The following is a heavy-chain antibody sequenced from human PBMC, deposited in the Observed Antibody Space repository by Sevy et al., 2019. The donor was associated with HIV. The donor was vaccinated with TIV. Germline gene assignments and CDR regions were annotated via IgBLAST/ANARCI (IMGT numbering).Heavy chain of an antibody. J-gene: IGHJ6*03. CDR1: GGTFSSYA. V-gene: IGHV1-69*10. Sequence: ASVKVSCKASGGTFSSYAISWVRQAPGQGLEWMGGIIPILGIANYAQKFQGSVTITADKSTSTVYMELSSLRSQDTDEYYCARSGVGPYYYYYMDVWGKGTTVTVSS. D-gene: IGHD3-10*01. CDR2: IIPILGIA. CDR3: ARSGVGPYYYYYMDV.